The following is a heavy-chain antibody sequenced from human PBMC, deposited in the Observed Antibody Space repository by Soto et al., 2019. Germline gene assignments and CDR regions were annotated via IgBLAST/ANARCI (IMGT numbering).Heavy chain of an antibody. CDR1: GFTFSSYA. Sequence: QVQLVESGGGVVQPGRSLRLSCAASGFTFSSYAMHWVRQAPGKGLEWVAVISYDGSNKYYADSVKGRFTISRDNSKNTLYLQMNSLRAEDTAVYYCARDYYYDSSAQRDAFDIWGQGTMVTVSS. CDR3: ARDYYYDSSAQRDAFDI. J-gene: IGHJ3*02. V-gene: IGHV3-30-3*01. CDR2: ISYDGSNK. D-gene: IGHD3-22*01.